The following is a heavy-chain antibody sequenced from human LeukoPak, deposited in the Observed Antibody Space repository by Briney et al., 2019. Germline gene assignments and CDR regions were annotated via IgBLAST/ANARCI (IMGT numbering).Heavy chain of an antibody. CDR3: ARTAVAGIYYFDY. CDR1: GYTFTSYG. J-gene: IGHJ4*02. D-gene: IGHD6-19*01. CDR2: ISAYNGNT. V-gene: IGHV1-18*01. Sequence: ASVKVSCKASGYTFTSYGISWVRQAPGQGLEWMGWISAYNGNTNYAQKLQGRVTMTRDTSISTAYMELSRLRSDDTAVYYCARTAVAGIYYFDYWGQGTLVTVSS.